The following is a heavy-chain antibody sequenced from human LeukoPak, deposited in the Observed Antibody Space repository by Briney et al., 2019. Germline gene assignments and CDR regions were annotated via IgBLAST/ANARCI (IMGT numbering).Heavy chain of an antibody. V-gene: IGHV3-23*01. CDR2: ISTSGGNT. CDR3: ATTKQARRYFDY. CDR1: GFTFSSNA. J-gene: IGHJ4*02. D-gene: IGHD1-1*01. Sequence: GSLRLSCAGSGFTFSSNALSWVRQAPGKGLEWVSAISTSGGNTYYADSVRGRFTISRDNSKNTLYLQMNTLRAEDTAVYYCATTKQARRYFDYWGQGTLVTVSS.